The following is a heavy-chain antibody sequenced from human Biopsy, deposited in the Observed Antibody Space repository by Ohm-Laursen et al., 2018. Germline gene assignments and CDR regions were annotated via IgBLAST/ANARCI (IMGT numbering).Heavy chain of an antibody. Sequence: GTLSLTCSVSGGSVGSGTFHWGWIRQPPGKGLEWIGRIYTSGSPNYNPSLQSRVTISVDTSKNHFSLRLRSVTPADTAIYCARDRGYYSDRTVPGYFDLWGRGTLVTVSS. CDR3: ARDRGYYSDRTVPGYFDL. CDR1: GGSVGSGTFH. V-gene: IGHV4-61*03. D-gene: IGHD3-22*01. J-gene: IGHJ2*01. CDR2: IYTSGSP.